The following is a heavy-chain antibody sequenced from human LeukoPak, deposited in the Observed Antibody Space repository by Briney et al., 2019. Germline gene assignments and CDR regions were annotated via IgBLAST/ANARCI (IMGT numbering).Heavy chain of an antibody. CDR3: ARDGYCGSTTCYGWFDP. CDR2: ISFDGRNE. Sequence: GGSLRLSCVASGLTFNSYAIHWLRQAPGKGLEWVAVISFDGRNEYYSDSVKGRFTISRDNAKNTLYLQMNSLRDEDTAVYYCARDGYCGSTTCYGWFDPWGQGTLVSVSS. D-gene: IGHD2-2*03. J-gene: IGHJ5*02. CDR1: GLTFNSYA. V-gene: IGHV3-30*17.